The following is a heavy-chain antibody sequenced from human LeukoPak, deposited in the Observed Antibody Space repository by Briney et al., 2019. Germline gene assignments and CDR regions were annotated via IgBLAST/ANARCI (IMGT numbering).Heavy chain of an antibody. V-gene: IGHV1-2*02. CDR1: GYTFTGYY. J-gene: IGHJ4*02. CDR3: ARSGYIYAYDY. Sequence: ASVKVSCKASGYTFTGYYIHWVRQAPGQGREWMGWINFNSGGTNYAQNFQGRVTLTSDTSITTVYMELTRLRSDDTAIYFCARSGYIYAYDYWGQGTLVTVSS. CDR2: INFNSGGT. D-gene: IGHD5-18*01.